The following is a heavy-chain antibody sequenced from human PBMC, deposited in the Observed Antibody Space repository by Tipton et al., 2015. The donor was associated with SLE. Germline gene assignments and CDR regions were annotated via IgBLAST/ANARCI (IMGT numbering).Heavy chain of an antibody. Sequence: QLVQSGAEVKKPGASVKVSCKTSGYTFTTYGINWVRQAPGQGLEWMGWISGYNGNTNYAQNLKGRVTMTTDTTTSTAYMELSRLRSDDTAVYYCARGETYYDFWSGLDWFDPWGQGTLVTVSS. J-gene: IGHJ5*02. CDR3: ARGETYYDFWSGLDWFDP. CDR2: ISGYNGNT. CDR1: GYTFTTYG. D-gene: IGHD3-3*01. V-gene: IGHV1-18*01.